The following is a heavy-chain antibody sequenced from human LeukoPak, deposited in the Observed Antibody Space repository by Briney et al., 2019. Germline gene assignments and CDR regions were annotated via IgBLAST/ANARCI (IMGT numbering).Heavy chain of an antibody. D-gene: IGHD2-15*01. CDR3: ARVGGYCSGGSCYSNFDY. CDR2: INPNSGGT. CDR1: GYTFTSYY. V-gene: IGHV1-2*06. J-gene: IGHJ4*02. Sequence: ASVKVSCKASGYTFTSYYMHWVRQAPGQGLEWMGRINPNSGGTNYAQKFQGRVTMTRDTSISTAYMELSRLRSDDTAVYYCARVGGYCSGGSCYSNFDYWGQGTLVTVSS.